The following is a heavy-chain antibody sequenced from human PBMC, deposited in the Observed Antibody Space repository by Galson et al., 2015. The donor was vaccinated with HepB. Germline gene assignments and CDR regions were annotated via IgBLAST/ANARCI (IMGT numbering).Heavy chain of an antibody. V-gene: IGHV3-33*01. Sequence: SLRLSCAASGFTFNNYGMHWVRQAPGKGLEWVAVVWDDGSHDSYADSVKGRFTISRDNSKNTVYLQMNSLRAEDTAVYYCARAGYDFWSGYYTYWGQGTLVTVSS. CDR1: GFTFNNYG. J-gene: IGHJ4*02. CDR3: ARAGYDFWSGYYTY. D-gene: IGHD3-3*01. CDR2: VWDDGSHD.